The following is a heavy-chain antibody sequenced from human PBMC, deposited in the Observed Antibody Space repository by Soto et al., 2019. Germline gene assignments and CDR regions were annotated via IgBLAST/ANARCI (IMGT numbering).Heavy chain of an antibody. CDR2: IYYSGST. CDR3: ARDPKVDGYSNVGPYYYGMDV. CDR1: GGSISSGGYY. D-gene: IGHD3-9*01. V-gene: IGHV4-31*03. Sequence: SEILSLTCTVSGGSISSGGYYWSWIRQHPGKGLEWIGYIYYSGSTYYNPSLKSRVTISVDTSKNQFSLKLSSVTAADTAVYYCARDPKVDGYSNVGPYYYGMDVWGQGTTVTVSS. J-gene: IGHJ6*02.